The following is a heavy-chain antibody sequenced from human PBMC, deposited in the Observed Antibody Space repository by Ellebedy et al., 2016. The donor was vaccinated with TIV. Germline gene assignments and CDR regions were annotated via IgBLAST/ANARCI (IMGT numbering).Heavy chain of an antibody. Sequence: SQTLSLTXXVYGGSFSGYYWSWIRQPPGKGLEWIGEINHSGSTNYNPSLKSRVTISVDTSKNQFSLKLSSVTAADTAVYYCARGLDDCSSTSCPDYWGQGTLVTVSS. J-gene: IGHJ4*02. CDR3: ARGLDDCSSTSCPDY. CDR1: GGSFSGYY. D-gene: IGHD2-2*01. CDR2: INHSGST. V-gene: IGHV4-34*01.